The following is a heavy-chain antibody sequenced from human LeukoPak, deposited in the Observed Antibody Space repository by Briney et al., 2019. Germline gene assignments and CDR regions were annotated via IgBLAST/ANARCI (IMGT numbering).Heavy chain of an antibody. CDR3: ARGYDSSGYYLDY. Sequence: PSETQSLTCAVYGGSFSGYYWSWIRQPPGKGLEWIGEINHSGSTNYNPSLKSRVTISVDTSKNQFSLKLSSVTAADTAVYYCARGYDSSGYYLDYWGQGTLVTVSS. V-gene: IGHV4-34*01. CDR1: GGSFSGYY. D-gene: IGHD3-22*01. J-gene: IGHJ4*02. CDR2: INHSGST.